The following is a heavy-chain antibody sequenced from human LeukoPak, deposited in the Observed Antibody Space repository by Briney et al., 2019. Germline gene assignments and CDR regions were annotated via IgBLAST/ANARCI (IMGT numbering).Heavy chain of an antibody. CDR1: GFTFSSYG. Sequence: GGSLRLSCAASGFTFSSYGMHWVRQAPGKGLGWVAFIRYDGSNKYYADSVKGRFTISRDNSKNTLYLQMNSLRAEDTAVYYCAKESRDCSGGSYYGDYWGQGTLVTVSS. J-gene: IGHJ4*02. D-gene: IGHD2-15*01. V-gene: IGHV3-30*02. CDR2: IRYDGSNK. CDR3: AKESRDCSGGSYYGDY.